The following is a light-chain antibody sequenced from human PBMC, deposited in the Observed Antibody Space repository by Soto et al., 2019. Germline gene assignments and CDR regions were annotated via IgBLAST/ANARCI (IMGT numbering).Light chain of an antibody. CDR3: YLQNHCPTWT. Sequence: LFVGRRISATNSCRASQSIGRNLAWYQQKPGQAPRLVIYASSIRASDFPARFSGSGSGTEFTLTLSGLQIRDFAVYFAYLQNHCPTWTFGYGTEVDIK. CDR2: ASS. V-gene: IGKV3-15*01. CDR1: QSIGRN. J-gene: IGKJ1*01.